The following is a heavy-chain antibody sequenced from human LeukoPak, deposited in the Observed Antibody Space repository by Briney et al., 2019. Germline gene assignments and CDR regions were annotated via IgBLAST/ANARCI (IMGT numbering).Heavy chain of an antibody. CDR3: ARDPYTYSG. V-gene: IGHV3-7*01. Sequence: GGSLRLSWGAPGFSFSSYWMSWVRQAPGKGLEWVANIKQDGSEKYYMDSVKGRFTISRDNAKNSLYLQMNSLRAEDTAVYYCARDPYTYSGWGQGTLVTVSS. CDR2: IKQDGSEK. CDR1: GFSFSSYW. J-gene: IGHJ4*02. D-gene: IGHD3-16*01.